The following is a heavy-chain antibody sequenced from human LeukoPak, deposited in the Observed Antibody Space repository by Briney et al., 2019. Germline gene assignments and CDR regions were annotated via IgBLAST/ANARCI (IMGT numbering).Heavy chain of an antibody. J-gene: IGHJ4*02. CDR2: ISGGGG. V-gene: IGHV3-23*01. CDR3: AKALSLAVGSYHFDY. D-gene: IGHD1-26*01. Sequence: GGSLRLSCAASGFTFSSYAMTWVRQAPGKGLEWDSGISGGGGKYADSVKGRFTISRDNSKNTLYLQMNSLRAEDTAVYYCAKALSLAVGSYHFDYWGQGTLVTVSS. CDR1: GFTFSSYA.